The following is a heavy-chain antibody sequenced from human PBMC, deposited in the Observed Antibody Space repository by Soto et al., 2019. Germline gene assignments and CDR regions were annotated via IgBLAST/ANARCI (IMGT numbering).Heavy chain of an antibody. CDR1: GFSLTTTGVG. CDR2: VFWDGGE. D-gene: IGHD1-26*01. J-gene: IGHJ4*02. Sequence: QITLRESGPSLVKTTETLTLTCTFSGFSLTTTGVGVGWIRQPPEKALEWLAVVFWDGGERSSPSLKSRVTITKDTSKDQGVFTMTNMDPADTATYYCTQVYGSGSWGWYFHSWGQGTLVTVSS. CDR3: TQVYGSGSWGWYFHS. V-gene: IGHV2-5*02.